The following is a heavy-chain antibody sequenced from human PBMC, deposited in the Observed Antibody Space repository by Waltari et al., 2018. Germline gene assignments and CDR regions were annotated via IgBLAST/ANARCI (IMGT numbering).Heavy chain of an antibody. Sequence: QVQLVQSGAEMKKPGSSVKVSCKTPGGTFNRYAIVWVRQVPGQGLEWMGGIIPIFGSVYYGQKFQDRVTITTDESTSTTYMEMRSLRSEDTAVYYCAKDFTGSYGFFDLWGQGTQITVSS. CDR1: GGTFNRYA. D-gene: IGHD3-10*01. CDR3: AKDFTGSYGFFDL. V-gene: IGHV1-69*05. CDR2: IIPIFGSV. J-gene: IGHJ4*02.